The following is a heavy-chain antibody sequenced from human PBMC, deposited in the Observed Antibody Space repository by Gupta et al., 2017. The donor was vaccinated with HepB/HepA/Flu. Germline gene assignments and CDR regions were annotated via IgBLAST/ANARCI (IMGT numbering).Heavy chain of an antibody. CDR2: IVVGSGNT. J-gene: IGHJ3*02. CDR3: AAGRGYCSGGSCYPRLGAFDI. Sequence: QMQLVQSGPEVKKPGTSVKVSCKASGFTFTSSDVQWVRQARGQRLEWIGWIVVGSGNTNYAQKFQERVTITRDMSTSTAYMELSSLRSEDTAVYYCAAGRGYCSGGSCYPRLGAFDIWGQGTMVTVSS. V-gene: IGHV1-58*01. CDR1: GFTFTSSD. D-gene: IGHD2-15*01.